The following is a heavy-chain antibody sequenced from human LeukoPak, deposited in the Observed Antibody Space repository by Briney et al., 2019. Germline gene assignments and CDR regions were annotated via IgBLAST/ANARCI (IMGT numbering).Heavy chain of an antibody. D-gene: IGHD4-17*01. Sequence: SVKVSCKASGGTFSSYAISWVRQAPGQGLEWMGGIIPIFGTANCAQRFQGRVTITADESTSTAYMELSSLRSEDTAVYYCARAPYGDYGIYYFDYWGQGTLVTVSS. CDR3: ARAPYGDYGIYYFDY. CDR2: IIPIFGTA. V-gene: IGHV1-69*13. J-gene: IGHJ4*02. CDR1: GGTFSSYA.